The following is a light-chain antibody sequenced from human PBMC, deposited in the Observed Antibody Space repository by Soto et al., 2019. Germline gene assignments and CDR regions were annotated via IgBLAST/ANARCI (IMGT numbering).Light chain of an antibody. Sequence: QSALTQPASVSGSPGQSITISCTGTRSDVGAYNYDSWYQQYPGEAPKVIIYDVSHRPAGVSNRFSGSKSGNTASLTISGLLTQDEADYYCSSYTSATTYVFGTGTKVTVL. V-gene: IGLV2-14*01. CDR1: RSDVGAYNY. J-gene: IGLJ1*01. CDR2: DVS. CDR3: SSYTSATTYV.